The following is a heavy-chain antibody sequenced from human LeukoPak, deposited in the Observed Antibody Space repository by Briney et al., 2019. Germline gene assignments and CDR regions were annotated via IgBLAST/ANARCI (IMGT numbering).Heavy chain of an antibody. Sequence: ASVTVSGKASGYTFTSYDINWVRQATGQGLEWMGWMNPNSGNTGYAQKFQGRVTITRNTSISTAYMELSSLRSEDTAVYYCARGGASLRGDAFDSWGQGTMVTVSS. CDR2: MNPNSGNT. CDR1: GYTFTSYD. J-gene: IGHJ3*02. D-gene: IGHD3-3*02. CDR3: ARGGASLRGDAFDS. V-gene: IGHV1-8*01.